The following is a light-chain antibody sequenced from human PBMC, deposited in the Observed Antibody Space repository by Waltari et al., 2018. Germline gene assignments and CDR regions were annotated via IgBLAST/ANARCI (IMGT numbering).Light chain of an antibody. CDR3: CSYAGSYILV. Sequence: QSALTQPRSVSGSPGQSVTISCTGTSSDVGGYNYVSWYQQHPGKAPKLMIYDVNTRPSGVPDSFSGSKSGNTASRTISGLQAEDEADFYCCSYAGSYILVFGGGTKLTVL. J-gene: IGLJ2*01. V-gene: IGLV2-11*01. CDR2: DVN. CDR1: SSDVGGYNY.